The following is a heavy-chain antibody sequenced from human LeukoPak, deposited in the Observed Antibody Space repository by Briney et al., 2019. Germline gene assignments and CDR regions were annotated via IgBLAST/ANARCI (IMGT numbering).Heavy chain of an antibody. CDR2: ISAYNGNT. J-gene: IGHJ4*02. V-gene: IGHV1-18*01. D-gene: IGHD3-16*02. CDR3: ARDSPGDYVWGSYRHDFDY. CDR1: GYTFTSYG. Sequence: GASVKVSCKASGYTFTSYGISWVRQAPGQGLEWMGWISAYNGNTNYAQKLQGRVIMTTDTSTSTAYMELRSLRSDDTAVYYCARDSPGDYVWGSYRHDFDYWGQGTLVTVSS.